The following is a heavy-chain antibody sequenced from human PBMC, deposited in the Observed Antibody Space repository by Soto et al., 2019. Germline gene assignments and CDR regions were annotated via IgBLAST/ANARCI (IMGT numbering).Heavy chain of an antibody. Sequence: QVQLVQSGAEVKKPGSSMKVSCKASGGTFSTSSINWVRQAPGQRPEWMGNILPIFGTADYAQKFQDRVTITADKSTNTAYIELRSLFSEDTAVYYCARVHEYGGKSDAFDIWGQGTVVTVSS. CDR1: GGTFSTSS. CDR3: ARVHEYGGKSDAFDI. J-gene: IGHJ3*02. CDR2: ILPIFGTA. D-gene: IGHD4-17*01. V-gene: IGHV1-69*14.